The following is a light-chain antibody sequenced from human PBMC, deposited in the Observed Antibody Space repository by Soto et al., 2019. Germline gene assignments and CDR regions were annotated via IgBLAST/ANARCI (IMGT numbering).Light chain of an antibody. CDR3: QQRSNWPPLT. J-gene: IGKJ4*02. V-gene: IGKV3-11*01. Sequence: EIVLTQSPDTLSLSRGERATLSCSASQSVSSCLAWYQQKPGQAPRLLLYDASNRATGIPARFSGSGSGTDFTLTISSLEPEDFAVYYCQQRSNWPPLTFGGGTKVDIK. CDR2: DAS. CDR1: QSVSSC.